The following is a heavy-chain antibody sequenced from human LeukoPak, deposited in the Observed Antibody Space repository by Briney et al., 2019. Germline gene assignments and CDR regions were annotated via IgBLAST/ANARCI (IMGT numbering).Heavy chain of an antibody. J-gene: IGHJ4*02. V-gene: IGHV4-38-2*02. CDR1: GYSTTSGYS. CDR2: IYYSGRT. D-gene: IGHD3-22*01. CDR3: SRGTGYMIEDYFDY. Sequence: SETLSLTCIVSGYSTTSGYSWGWIRQPPGKGLEGIGCIYYSGRTYYNPSTKRRGTISVETPKNQFCMKLSSVTAADTVVYYCSRGTGYMIEDYFDYWGQGAQVTVSS.